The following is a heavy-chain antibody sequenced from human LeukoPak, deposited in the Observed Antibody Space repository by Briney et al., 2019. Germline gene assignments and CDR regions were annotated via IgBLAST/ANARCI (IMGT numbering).Heavy chain of an antibody. CDR1: GYTFTGYY. J-gene: IGHJ4*02. V-gene: IGHV1-2*02. CDR3: ARDLPEDNSEWELLGYYFDY. Sequence: ASVKVSCKASGYTFTGYYMHWVRQAPGQGLEWMGWINPNSGGTNYAQKFQGRVTMTRDTSISTAYMELSRLRSDDTAVYYCARDLPEDNSEWELLGYYFDYWGQGTLVTVSS. D-gene: IGHD1-26*01. CDR2: INPNSGGT.